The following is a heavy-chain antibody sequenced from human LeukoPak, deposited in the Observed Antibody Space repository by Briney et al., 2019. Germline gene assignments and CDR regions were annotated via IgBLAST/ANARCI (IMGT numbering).Heavy chain of an antibody. J-gene: IGHJ4*02. CDR3: ARFFTIGCSGGSCYEPGADY. CDR2: ISAYNGNT. Sequence: ASVKVSCKASGYTFTSYGISWVRQAPGQELEWMGWISAYNGNTNYAQKLQGRVTLTTDTSTSTDYMELRSMRSDDTAVYYCARFFTIGCSGGSCYEPGADYWGQGTLVTVSS. V-gene: IGHV1-18*01. D-gene: IGHD2-15*01. CDR1: GYTFTSYG.